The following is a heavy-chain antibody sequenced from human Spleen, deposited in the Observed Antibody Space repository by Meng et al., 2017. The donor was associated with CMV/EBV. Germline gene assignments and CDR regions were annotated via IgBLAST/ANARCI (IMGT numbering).Heavy chain of an antibody. CDR1: GFTFSSYS. CDR2: ISSSSSYI. Sequence: LSLTCAASGFTFSSYSMNWVRQAPGKGLEWVSSISSSSSYIYYADSVKGRFTISRDNAKNSLYLQMNSLRAEDTAVYYCARIRRGDCSGGSCYGSIDYWGQGTLVTVSS. J-gene: IGHJ4*02. V-gene: IGHV3-21*01. D-gene: IGHD2-15*01. CDR3: ARIRRGDCSGGSCYGSIDY.